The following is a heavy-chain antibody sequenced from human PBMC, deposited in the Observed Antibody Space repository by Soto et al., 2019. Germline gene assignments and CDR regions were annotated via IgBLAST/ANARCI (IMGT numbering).Heavy chain of an antibody. D-gene: IGHD2-21*02. CDR3: ARDQVVVVTGKHNSFDY. CDR1: GYTFTSYG. Sequence: GASVKVSCKASGYTFTSYGISWVRQAPGQGLEWMGWISAYNGNTNYAQKLQGRVTMTTDTSTSTAYMELRSLRSDDTAVYYCARDQVVVVTGKHNSFDYRGQGTLVTVSS. J-gene: IGHJ4*02. CDR2: ISAYNGNT. V-gene: IGHV1-18*01.